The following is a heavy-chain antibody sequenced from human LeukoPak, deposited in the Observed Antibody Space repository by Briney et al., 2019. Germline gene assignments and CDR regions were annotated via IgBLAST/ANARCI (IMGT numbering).Heavy chain of an antibody. CDR3: ARAQRMIVPNFDY. V-gene: IGHV3-48*03. CDR1: GFTSSSYE. CDR2: ISSSGSTI. D-gene: IGHD3-22*01. J-gene: IGHJ4*02. Sequence: GGSLRLSCAASGFTSSSYEMNWVRQAPGKGLEWVSYISSSGSTIYYADSVKGRFTISRDNAKNSLYLQMNSLRAEDTAVYYCARAQRMIVPNFDYWGQGALVTVSS.